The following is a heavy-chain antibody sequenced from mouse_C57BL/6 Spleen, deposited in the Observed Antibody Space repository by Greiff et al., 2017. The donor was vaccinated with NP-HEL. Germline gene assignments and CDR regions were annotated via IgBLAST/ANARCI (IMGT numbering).Heavy chain of an antibody. V-gene: IGHV1-50*01. CDR3: AREGYGRADY. J-gene: IGHJ2*01. CDR2: IDPSDSYT. D-gene: IGHD1-1*01. Sequence: QVQLQQSGAELVKPGASVKLSCKASGYTFTSYWMQWVKQRPGQGLEWIGEIDPSDSYTNYNQKFKGKATLTVDTSSSTAYMQLSSLTSEDSAVYYCAREGYGRADYWGQGTTLTVSS. CDR1: GYTFTSYW.